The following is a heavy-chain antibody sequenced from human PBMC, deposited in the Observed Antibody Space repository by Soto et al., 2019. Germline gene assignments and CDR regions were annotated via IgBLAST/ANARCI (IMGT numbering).Heavy chain of an antibody. D-gene: IGHD3-22*01. CDR2: IYTSGST. V-gene: IGHV4-4*07. Sequence: QVRLQESGPGLVKPSETLSLTCTVSGGSISSYYWSWIRQPAGKGLEWIGRIYTSGSTNYNPSLKSRVTMSVDTSKNQFSLKLSSVTAADTAVYYCARVAYYDSSGYPLDAFDIWGQGTMVTVSS. CDR3: ARVAYYDSSGYPLDAFDI. J-gene: IGHJ3*02. CDR1: GGSISSYY.